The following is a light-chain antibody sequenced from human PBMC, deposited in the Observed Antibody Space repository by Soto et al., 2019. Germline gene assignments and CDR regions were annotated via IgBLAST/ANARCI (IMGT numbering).Light chain of an antibody. V-gene: IGKV4-1*01. CDR2: WAS. CDR3: QQYYNTLPYT. Sequence: DIVMTQSPDSLAVSLGERATINCKSSQSLLYSSNNKNYLAWYQQKPGQPPKLLIYWASTRKSGVPDRFSGSGSGSDFTLTISSLQAEDVAVYYCQQYYNTLPYTFGQGTKVEIK. J-gene: IGKJ2*01. CDR1: QSLLYSSNNKNY.